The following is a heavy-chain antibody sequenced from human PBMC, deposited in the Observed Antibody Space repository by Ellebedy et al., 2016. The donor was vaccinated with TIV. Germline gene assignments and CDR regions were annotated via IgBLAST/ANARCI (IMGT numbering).Heavy chain of an antibody. Sequence: GGSLRLSXAASGFTFSSYSMNWVRQAPGKGLEWVSSISSSSSYIYYADSVKGRFTISRDNAKNTLYLQMNSLRAEDTAVYYCAKDLAYCGGDCYSEAPMDCGMDVWGQGTTVTVSS. J-gene: IGHJ6*02. D-gene: IGHD2-21*02. CDR1: GFTFSSYS. V-gene: IGHV3-21*04. CDR3: AKDLAYCGGDCYSEAPMDCGMDV. CDR2: ISSSSSYI.